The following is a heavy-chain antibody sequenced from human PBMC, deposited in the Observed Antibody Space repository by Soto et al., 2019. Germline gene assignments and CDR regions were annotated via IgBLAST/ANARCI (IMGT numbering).Heavy chain of an antibody. J-gene: IGHJ4*02. CDR1: GFTFSDYY. D-gene: IGHD2-15*01. CDR3: ARDQRTPPVLRGAIDH. V-gene: IGHV3-11*01. Sequence: QVQLVEYGGGLVKPGGSLRLSCAASGFTFSDYYLSWFRQAPGKGLEWLAYISTSGSTTNYADSVKGRFTISRDNAKNSLYLQMVSLRAEDAAVYYCARDQRTPPVLRGAIDHWGQGTLVTVSS. CDR2: ISTSGSTT.